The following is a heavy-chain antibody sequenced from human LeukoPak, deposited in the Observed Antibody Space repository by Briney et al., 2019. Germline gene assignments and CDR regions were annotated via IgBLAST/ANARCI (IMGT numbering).Heavy chain of an antibody. CDR3: ARANSSLYYFDY. J-gene: IGHJ4*02. CDR2: INHSGST. CDR1: GGSFSGYY. Sequence: ASETLSLTCAVYGGSFSGYYWSWIRQPPGKGLEWIGEINHSGSTNYNPSLKSRVTISVDTSKNQFSLKLSSVTAADTAVYYCARANSSLYYFDYWGQGTLVTASS. V-gene: IGHV4-34*01. D-gene: IGHD3-22*01.